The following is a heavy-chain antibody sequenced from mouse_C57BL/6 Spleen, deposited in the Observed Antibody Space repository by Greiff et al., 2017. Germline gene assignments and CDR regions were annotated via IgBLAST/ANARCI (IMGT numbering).Heavy chain of an antibody. Sequence: VESGGGLVQPGGSLSLSCAASGFTFTDYYMSWVRQPPGKALEWLGFIRNKDNGYTTEYSASVKGRFTISRDNSQSILYLQMNALRADDSATYYCARSITTVSWYFDVWGTGTTVTVSS. CDR3: ARSITTVSWYFDV. CDR2: IRNKDNGYTT. D-gene: IGHD1-1*01. V-gene: IGHV7-3*01. J-gene: IGHJ1*03. CDR1: GFTFTDYY.